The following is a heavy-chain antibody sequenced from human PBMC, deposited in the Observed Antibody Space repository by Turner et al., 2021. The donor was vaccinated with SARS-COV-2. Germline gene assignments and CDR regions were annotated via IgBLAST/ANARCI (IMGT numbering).Heavy chain of an antibody. CDR1: GGTFRSYA. CDR2: IIPICGTA. CDR3: ARDSQQQPMDV. Sequence: QVQMVQSGAEGKKPGSSVLVSCTASGGTFRSYAISGVRQAPGHGLEWMVGIIPICGTANSAQKFQGRVTVTADESTSTAYMELSSLRSEDTAVYYCARDSQQQPMDVWGQGTTVTVSS. D-gene: IGHD6-13*01. J-gene: IGHJ6*02. V-gene: IGHV1-69*01.